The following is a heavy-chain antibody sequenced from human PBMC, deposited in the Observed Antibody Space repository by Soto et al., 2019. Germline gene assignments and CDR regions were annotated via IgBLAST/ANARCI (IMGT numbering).Heavy chain of an antibody. CDR1: GFTFSSYS. J-gene: IGHJ4*02. Sequence: GGSLRLSCAASGFTFSSYSMSWVRQAPGKGLEWVSGFRTGGDDATTYYADSAKGRFTISRDNSKNMLFLQMNSLRAEDTAIYYCAKQDKYGPGSQYFDNWGQGTLVTVSS. CDR2: FRTGGDDATT. D-gene: IGHD3-10*01. CDR3: AKQDKYGPGSQYFDN. V-gene: IGHV3-23*01.